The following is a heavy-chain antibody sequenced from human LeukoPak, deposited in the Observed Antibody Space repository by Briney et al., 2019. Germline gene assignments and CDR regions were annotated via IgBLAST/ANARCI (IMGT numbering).Heavy chain of an antibody. V-gene: IGHV3-48*04. D-gene: IGHD4-17*01. Sequence: PGGSLRLSCVASGFTFRTYWMSWVRQAPGKGLEWVSYISSSGSAIYYADSVKGRFTISRDNAKNSLNLQMNSLRAEDTAVYYCARCFEDYVAYFHHWGQGTLVSVSS. J-gene: IGHJ1*01. CDR3: ARCFEDYVAYFHH. CDR1: GFTFRTYW. CDR2: ISSSGSAI.